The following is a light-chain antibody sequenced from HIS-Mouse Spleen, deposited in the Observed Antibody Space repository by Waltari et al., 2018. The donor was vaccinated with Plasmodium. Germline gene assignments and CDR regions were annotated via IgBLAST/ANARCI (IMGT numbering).Light chain of an antibody. V-gene: IGLV3-10*01. CDR1: ALPKKY. CDR3: YSTDSSGNHRV. J-gene: IGLJ3*02. CDR2: ADS. Sequence: SYELTQPPSVSVSPGQTARITCSGDALPKKYAYWYQQKSGHAPVLVIYADSKRPSGIPGRFSGSSSGTMATLTISGAQVEDEADYYCYSTDSSGNHRVFGGGTKLTVL.